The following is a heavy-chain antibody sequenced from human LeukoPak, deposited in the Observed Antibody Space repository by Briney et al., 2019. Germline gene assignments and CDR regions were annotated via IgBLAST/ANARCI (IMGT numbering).Heavy chain of an antibody. Sequence: GGSLRLSCAASGFTFDDYGMSWVRQAPGKGLEWVSGINWNGDSTGYVDSVKGRFTISRDNAKNSLYLQMNSLRAGDTALYYCARDRSTVAGTSFDYWGQGTLVTVSS. J-gene: IGHJ4*02. CDR1: GFTFDDYG. CDR2: INWNGDST. V-gene: IGHV3-20*04. D-gene: IGHD6-19*01. CDR3: ARDRSTVAGTSFDY.